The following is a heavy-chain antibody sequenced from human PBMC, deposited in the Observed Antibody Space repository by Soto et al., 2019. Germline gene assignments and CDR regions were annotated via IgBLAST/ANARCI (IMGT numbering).Heavy chain of an antibody. V-gene: IGHV4-4*02. D-gene: IGHD3-10*01. CDR1: GGSISSSNW. Sequence: QVQLQESGPGLVKPSGTLSLTCAVSGGSISSSNWWSWVRQPPGKGLEWIGKIYHSGSTNYNPSLKSRVTRSVDKSKSQFSLKLSSVPAADTAVYYCARVYMVRGTIIRYFDYWGQGTLVTVSS. CDR3: ARVYMVRGTIIRYFDY. J-gene: IGHJ4*02. CDR2: IYHSGST.